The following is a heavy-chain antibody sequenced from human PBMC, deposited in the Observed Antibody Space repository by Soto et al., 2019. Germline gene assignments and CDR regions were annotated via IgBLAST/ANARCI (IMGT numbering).Heavy chain of an antibody. V-gene: IGHV3-66*01. D-gene: IGHD3-22*01. CDR2: IYSGGRT. Sequence: GGSLRLSCVVSGLTVSSNSMNWVRQAPGKGLEWVSIIYSGGRTNYADSVKGRFTISRDTSRNTLYLQMSSLRVEDTAVYYCARDTPLFSFGYQRGNYFDYWGQGA. CDR1: GLTVSSNS. CDR3: ARDTPLFSFGYQRGNYFDY. J-gene: IGHJ4*02.